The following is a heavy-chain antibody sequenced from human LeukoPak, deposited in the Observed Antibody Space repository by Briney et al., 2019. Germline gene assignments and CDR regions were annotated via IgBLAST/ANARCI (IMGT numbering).Heavy chain of an antibody. V-gene: IGHV5-51*01. D-gene: IGHD3-10*01. Sequence: PGESLKISCKGSGYSFTSYWIGWVRQMPGKGLEWMGIIYPGDSDTRYSPSFQGQVTISADKSISTAYLQWSSLKASDTAMYYCARQGDSGSLLNWFDPWGQGTLVTVSS. J-gene: IGHJ5*02. CDR3: ARQGDSGSLLNWFDP. CDR1: GYSFTSYW. CDR2: IYPGDSDT.